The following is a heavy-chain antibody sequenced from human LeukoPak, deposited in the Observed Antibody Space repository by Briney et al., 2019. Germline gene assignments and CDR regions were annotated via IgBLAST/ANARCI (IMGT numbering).Heavy chain of an antibody. CDR2: INQDDTQK. V-gene: IGHV3-7*01. D-gene: IGHD6-19*01. J-gene: IGHJ4*02. CDR3: AKVGRSGWPLDN. CDR1: GFNFTYYW. Sequence: GSLRLSCAGFGFNFTYYWMSWVRPAPGEGLEGVANINQDDTQKYYVDSVKGRFAISKDNAKNSLYLQMNSLRVEDTAVYYCAKVGRSGWPLDNWGQGTLVTVSS.